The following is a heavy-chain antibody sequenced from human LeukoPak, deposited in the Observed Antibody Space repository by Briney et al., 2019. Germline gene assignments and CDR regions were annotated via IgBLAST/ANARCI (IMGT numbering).Heavy chain of an antibody. CDR1: GFTFSIYA. CDR2: ISGSGNST. J-gene: IGHJ4*02. V-gene: IGHV3-23*01. CDR3: ARPTSGWYAGGFDY. Sequence: GGSLRLSCAASGFTFSIYAMSWVRQAPGTGLEWISVISGSGNSTYYADSVKGRFTISRDNSKSTLYLQMNSLRAEDTALYYCARPTSGWYAGGFDYWGQGILVTVSS. D-gene: IGHD6-19*01.